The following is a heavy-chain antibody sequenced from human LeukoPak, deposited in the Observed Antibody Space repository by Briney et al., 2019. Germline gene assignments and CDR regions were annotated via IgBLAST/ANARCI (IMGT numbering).Heavy chain of an antibody. D-gene: IGHD2-15*01. CDR3: ARSPGLGYSGGSCHFDY. J-gene: IGHJ4*02. CDR2: IYHTGTT. V-gene: IGHV4-59*08. Sequence: PSDTLSLTCTVSGGSIGTYYWSWIRQPPGKGLEYLGYIYHTGTTSYNPSLKSRVTISVDTSKNQFSLRLNSVTAADTALYYCARSPGLGYSGGSCHFDYWGQGILVTVSS. CDR1: GGSIGTYY.